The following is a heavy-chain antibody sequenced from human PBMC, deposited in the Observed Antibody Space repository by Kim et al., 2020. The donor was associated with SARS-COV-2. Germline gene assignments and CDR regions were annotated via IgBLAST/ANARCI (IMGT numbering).Heavy chain of an antibody. Sequence: GGSLRLSCAASGFTFSSYGMHWVRQAPGKGLEWVAVISYDGSNKYYADSVKGRFTISRDNSKNTLYLQMNSLRAEDTAVYYCAKADNTVTASDFDYWGQGTLVTVSS. V-gene: IGHV3-30*18. D-gene: IGHD4-17*01. CDR3: AKADNTVTASDFDY. CDR2: ISYDGSNK. J-gene: IGHJ4*02. CDR1: GFTFSSYG.